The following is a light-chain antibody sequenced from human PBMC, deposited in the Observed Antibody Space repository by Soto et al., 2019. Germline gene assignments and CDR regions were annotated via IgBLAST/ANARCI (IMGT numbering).Light chain of an antibody. CDR2: EVD. Sequence: QSVRTHPPSASGSPGHSVTISCTGTSSDVGGYNYVSWYQHHPGKAPKLIIYEVDERPSGVPDRFSGSKSGNTASLTVSGLQAEDEADYYCSSYVGSNNFPYVFGTGXK. CDR1: SSDVGGYNY. CDR3: SSYVGSNNFPYV. V-gene: IGLV2-8*01. J-gene: IGLJ1*01.